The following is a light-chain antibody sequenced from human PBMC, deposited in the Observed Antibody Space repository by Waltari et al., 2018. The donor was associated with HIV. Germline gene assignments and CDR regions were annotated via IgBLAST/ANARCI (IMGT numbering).Light chain of an antibody. J-gene: IGLJ3*02. V-gene: IGLV1-47*01. Sequence: QSVLTQPPSASGTPGQRVTISCSGSSSNIGRNYVYWYRQLPGPAPKLLIHRSKQRPSGVPDRFSGSKSGTSASLAISGLRSENEADYYCAAWDASLSVWVIGGGTKLTVL. CDR1: SSNIGRNY. CDR2: RSK. CDR3: AAWDASLSVWV.